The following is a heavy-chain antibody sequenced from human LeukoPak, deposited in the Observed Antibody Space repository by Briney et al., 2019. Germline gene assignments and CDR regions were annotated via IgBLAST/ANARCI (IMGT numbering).Heavy chain of an antibody. V-gene: IGHV3-23*01. D-gene: IGHD2-8*02. Sequence: GGSLRLSCAASGFTFSSYAMSWVRQAPGKGLEWVSSIFPSGGEIHYADSVRGRFTISRDNSKSTLSLQMNSLRAEDTAIYYCATYRQVLLPFESWGQGTLVTVSS. CDR2: IFPSGGEI. CDR1: GFTFSSYA. J-gene: IGHJ4*02. CDR3: ATYRQVLLPFES.